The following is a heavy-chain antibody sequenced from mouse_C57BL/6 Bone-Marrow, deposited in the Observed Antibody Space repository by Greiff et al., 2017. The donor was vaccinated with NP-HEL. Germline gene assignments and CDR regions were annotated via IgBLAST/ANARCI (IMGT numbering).Heavy chain of an antibody. J-gene: IGHJ2*01. CDR2: ISNGGGST. D-gene: IGHD2-1*01. V-gene: IGHV5-12*01. Sequence: EVKLVESGGGLVQPGGSLKLSCAASGFTFSDYYMYWVRQTPEKRLEWVAYISNGGGSTYYPDTVKGRFTISRDNAKNTLYLQMSRLKSEDTAMYYCATQVGSTMVRFDYWGQGTTLTVSS. CDR1: GFTFSDYY. CDR3: ATQVGSTMVRFDY.